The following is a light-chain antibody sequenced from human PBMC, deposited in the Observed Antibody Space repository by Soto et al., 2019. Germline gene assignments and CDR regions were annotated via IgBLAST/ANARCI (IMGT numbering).Light chain of an antibody. CDR2: EVS. CDR3: SSYAGSHNFV. J-gene: IGLJ1*01. V-gene: IGLV2-8*01. Sequence: QSALTQPPSASGSPGQSVTISCTGTSSDVGAYSSVSWYQQHPGKAPKLMISEVSKRPSGVPDRFSGSKSGNTASLTVSGLQAEDEADYYCSSYAGSHNFVFGTGTKVTVL. CDR1: SSDVGAYSS.